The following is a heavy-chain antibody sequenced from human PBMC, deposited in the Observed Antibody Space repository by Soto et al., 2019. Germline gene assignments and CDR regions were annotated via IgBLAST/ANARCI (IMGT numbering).Heavy chain of an antibody. J-gene: IGHJ4*02. D-gene: IGHD1-26*01. V-gene: IGHV3-49*03. CDR3: SRLPPNNWGAPLDF. CDR2: ITSKRYGGKT. CDR1: GFTFGDYA. Sequence: GGSLRLSCITSGFTFGDYAMIWFRQAPGKGLEWVSFITSKRYGGKTEYAASVKGRFTISRDDSKSVAYLQMNSLRTDDTAVYYFSRLPPNNWGAPLDFWGQGTLVTVSS.